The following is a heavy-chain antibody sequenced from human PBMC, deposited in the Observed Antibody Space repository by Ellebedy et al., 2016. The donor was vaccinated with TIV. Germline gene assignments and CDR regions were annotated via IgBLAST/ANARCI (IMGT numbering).Heavy chain of an antibody. J-gene: IGHJ4*02. CDR1: GDSVSSNSAA. D-gene: IGHD6-19*01. CDR2: TYYRSTWYY. CDR3: ARGIAVAGKGSFDS. Sequence: SETLSLXXAISGDSVSSNSAAWNWIRQSPSRDLEWLGRTYYRSTWYYDYAVSVKSRININPDTSQNQFSLQLNSVTPEDTAVYYCARGIAVAGKGSFDSWGQGALVTVSS. V-gene: IGHV6-1*01.